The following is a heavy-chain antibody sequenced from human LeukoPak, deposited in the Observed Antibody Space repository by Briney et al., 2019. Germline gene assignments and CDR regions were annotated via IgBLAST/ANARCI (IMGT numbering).Heavy chain of an antibody. J-gene: IGHJ4*02. D-gene: IGHD3-10*01. Sequence: SETLSLTCAVYGGSFSGYYWSWIRQPPGKGLEWIGEINHSGSTNYNPSLKSRVTISVDTSKNQISLKLSSVTAADTAVYYCARSPYYYGSGSYSKRYYFDYWGQGTLVTVSS. CDR1: GGSFSGYY. CDR2: INHSGST. CDR3: ARSPYYYGSGSYSKRYYFDY. V-gene: IGHV4-34*01.